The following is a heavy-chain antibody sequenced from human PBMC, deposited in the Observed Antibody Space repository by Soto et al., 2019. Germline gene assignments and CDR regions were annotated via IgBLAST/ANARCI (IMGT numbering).Heavy chain of an antibody. CDR2: INPNSGGT. V-gene: IGHV1-2*04. CDR3: ARDLSSYYYYDSSGYPRPWFDP. Sequence: GASVKVSCKASGYTFTGYYMHWVRQAPGQGLEWMGWINPNSGGTNYAQKFQGWVTMTRDTSISTAYMELSRLRPDDTAVYYCARDLSSYYYYDSSGYPRPWFDPWGQGTLVTVSS. J-gene: IGHJ5*02. D-gene: IGHD3-22*01. CDR1: GYTFTGYY.